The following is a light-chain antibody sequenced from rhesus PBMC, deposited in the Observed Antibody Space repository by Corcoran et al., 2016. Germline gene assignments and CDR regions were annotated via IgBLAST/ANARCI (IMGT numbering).Light chain of an antibody. J-gene: IGKJ1*01. CDR3: QQYDSFPWT. CDR2: RAS. V-gene: IGKV1-69*01. Sequence: DIQMTQSPSSLSASVGDRVTITCRASQGISKWVAWYQPKPGKAPKLLIYRASNLEAGVPSRFSGSGSWTDVTLTVSSLQPEDFATYYCQQYDSFPWTFAQGTQVEFK. CDR1: QGISKW.